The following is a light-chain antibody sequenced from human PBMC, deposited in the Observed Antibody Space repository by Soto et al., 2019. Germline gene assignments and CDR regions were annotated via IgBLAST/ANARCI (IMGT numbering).Light chain of an antibody. CDR1: SSNIGNNY. J-gene: IGLJ2*01. V-gene: IGLV1-51*01. Sequence: QSVLTQPPSVSAAPGQKVTISCSGSSSNIGNNYVFWYQQLPGTAPKLLIYDNNKRPSGIPDRFSGSKSGTSATLGITGLQTGDEADYYCGAWDGSLGAVVFGGGTQLTVL. CDR3: GAWDGSLGAVV. CDR2: DNN.